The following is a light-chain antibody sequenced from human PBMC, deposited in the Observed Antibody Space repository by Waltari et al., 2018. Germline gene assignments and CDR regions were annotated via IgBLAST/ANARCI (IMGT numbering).Light chain of an antibody. Sequence: QSALTQPASVSGSPGQSITISCPGTSSDGGGYHYASWYQQHPGKAPKLRIYDVSERPPGVSNRFSGSKSGNTASLTISGLQAEDEADYYCSSYTSSSTYVFGTGTKVTVL. CDR1: SSDGGGYHY. CDR3: SSYTSSSTYV. V-gene: IGLV2-14*01. CDR2: DVS. J-gene: IGLJ1*01.